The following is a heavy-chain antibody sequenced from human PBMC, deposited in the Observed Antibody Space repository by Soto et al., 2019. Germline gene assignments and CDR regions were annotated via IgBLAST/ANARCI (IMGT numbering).Heavy chain of an antibody. V-gene: IGHV3-30*18. D-gene: IGHD5-18*01. CDR3: ANTVDKSKVTRALAN. Sequence: QVQLVESGGGVVQPGGSLRLSCEASGFTFSSYGMHWVRQAPGKGLEWVAVISYDGSNKYYADSVKGRFTISRDNSSNTLYLQMNSLRADDTAVYYCANTVDKSKVTRALANGGQGTLFTVSS. CDR2: ISYDGSNK. J-gene: IGHJ1*01. CDR1: GFTFSSYG.